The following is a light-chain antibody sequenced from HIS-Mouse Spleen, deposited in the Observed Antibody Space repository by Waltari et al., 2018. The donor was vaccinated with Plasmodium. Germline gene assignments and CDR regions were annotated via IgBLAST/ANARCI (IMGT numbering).Light chain of an antibody. Sequence: DIVMTQSPATLSVSPGERVTHSSSASQSVSSNVAWSQQKPGQAPRLLIYGASTRATGIPARFSGSGAGTEFTLTISSLQSEDFAVYYCQQYNNWSFTFGPGTKVDIK. CDR1: QSVSSN. V-gene: IGKV3-15*01. CDR3: QQYNNWSFT. CDR2: GAS. J-gene: IGKJ3*01.